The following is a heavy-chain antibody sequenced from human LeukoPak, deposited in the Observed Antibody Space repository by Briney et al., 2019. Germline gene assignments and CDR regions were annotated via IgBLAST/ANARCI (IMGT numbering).Heavy chain of an antibody. J-gene: IGHJ4*02. CDR1: GGSISSSNW. Sequence: SETLSLTCAVSGGSISSSNWWSWVRQPPGKGLEWIGEIYHSGSTNYNPSLKSRVTISVDKSKNQFSLKLSSVTAADTAVYYCARDGIVVVPAAIPEYYFDYWGQGALVTVSS. D-gene: IGHD2-2*02. CDR2: IYHSGST. CDR3: ARDGIVVVPAAIPEYYFDY. V-gene: IGHV4-4*02.